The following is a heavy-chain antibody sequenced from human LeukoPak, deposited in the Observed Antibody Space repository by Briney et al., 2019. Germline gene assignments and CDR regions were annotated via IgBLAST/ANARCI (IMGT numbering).Heavy chain of an antibody. CDR1: GFTFSSYW. Sequence: GGSLRLSCAASGFTFSSYWMSWVRQAPGKGLEWVTNIKQDGSEKYYVDSVKGRFTISRDNAKNSLYLQMNNLRAEDTAVYYCARMYYAFWSGYPDYWGQGTLVTVSS. D-gene: IGHD3-3*01. V-gene: IGHV3-7*01. CDR2: IKQDGSEK. CDR3: ARMYYAFWSGYPDY. J-gene: IGHJ4*02.